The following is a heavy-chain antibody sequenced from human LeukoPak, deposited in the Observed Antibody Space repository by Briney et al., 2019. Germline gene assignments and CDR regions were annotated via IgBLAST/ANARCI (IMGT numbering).Heavy chain of an antibody. V-gene: IGHV4-39*01. CDR3: ARRREGSGNSDY. CDR1: GGSVSSSNYY. D-gene: IGHD5-24*01. CDR2: IRYTGTT. Sequence: KASETLSLTCAVSGGSVSSSNYYWGWIRQPPGKGLEWIVNIRYTGTTYYNPSLKSRVTISVDTSKNQFSLKLSSVTAADTSVYYCARRREGSGNSDYWGQGTLVTVSS. J-gene: IGHJ4*02.